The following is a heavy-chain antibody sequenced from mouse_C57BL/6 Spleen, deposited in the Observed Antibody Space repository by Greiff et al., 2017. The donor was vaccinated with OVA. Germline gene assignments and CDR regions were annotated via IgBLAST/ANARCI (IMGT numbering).Heavy chain of an antibody. V-gene: IGHV1-26*01. CDR1: GYTFTDYY. J-gene: IGHJ3*01. D-gene: IGHD2-4*01. CDR3: ARGYDYDDLGWFAS. CDR2: INPNNGGT. Sequence: EVQLQQSGPELVKPGASVKISCKASGYTFTDYYMNWVKQSHGKSLEWIGDINPNNGGTSYNQKFKGKATLTVDKSSSTAYMELRSLTSEDSAVYYCARGYDYDDLGWFASWGQGTLVTVSA.